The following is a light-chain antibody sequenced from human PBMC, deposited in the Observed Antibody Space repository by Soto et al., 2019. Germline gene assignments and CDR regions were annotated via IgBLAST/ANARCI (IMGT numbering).Light chain of an antibody. Sequence: DIQMTQSPSTLPASVGDRVTITCRASQSISNWLAWYQQKPGTAPKVLIYHASNRATGIPARFSGSGSGTDFTLTISSLEPEDFAVYYCQQRSNWPPWTFGQGTKVDIK. CDR3: QQRSNWPPWT. J-gene: IGKJ1*01. CDR2: HAS. CDR1: QSISNW. V-gene: IGKV1-5*01.